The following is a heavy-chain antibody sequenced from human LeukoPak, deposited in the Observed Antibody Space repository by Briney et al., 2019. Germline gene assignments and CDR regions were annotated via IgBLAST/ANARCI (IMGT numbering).Heavy chain of an antibody. CDR3: ARDQYYYDSSGYYPTPDYYGMDV. J-gene: IGHJ6*02. CDR1: EYTFTSYY. CDR2: INPSGGST. D-gene: IGHD3-22*01. V-gene: IGHV1-46*01. Sequence: ASVKVSCKASEYTFTSYYMHWVRQAPGQGLEWMGIINPSGGSTTYAQKFQGRVTMTRDTSTSTVYMELSSLRSEDTAVYYCARDQYYYDSSGYYPTPDYYGMDVWGQGTTVTVSS.